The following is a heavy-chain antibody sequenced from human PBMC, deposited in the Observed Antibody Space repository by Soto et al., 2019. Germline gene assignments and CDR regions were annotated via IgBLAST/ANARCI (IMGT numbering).Heavy chain of an antibody. J-gene: IGHJ4*02. Sequence: EVHLLQSGGGLVQPGGSLRLSCAASGFSFSSFALSWVRQSPGKGLEWVAAVSGRGGDTYYANSVKGRFTISRDNSQNTLFLQMNSLRAEDSAIYYCAKDPNYDFWSGFSAVYFDYWGQGTVVTVSS. CDR1: GFSFSSFA. CDR3: AKDPNYDFWSGFSAVYFDY. V-gene: IGHV3-23*01. D-gene: IGHD3-3*01. CDR2: VSGRGGDT.